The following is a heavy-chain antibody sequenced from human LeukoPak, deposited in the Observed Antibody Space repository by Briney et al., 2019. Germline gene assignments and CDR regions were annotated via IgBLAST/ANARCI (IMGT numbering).Heavy chain of an antibody. CDR1: GGSFSGYY. Sequence: PSETLSLTCAVYGGSFSGYYWSWIRQPPGKGLEWIGEINHSGSTNYNPSLKSRVTISVDTSKNQFSLKLSSVTAADTAVHYCARGLYDYVWGSYRYTGRWFDYWGQGTLVTVSS. CDR3: ARGLYDYVWGSYRYTGRWFDY. V-gene: IGHV4-34*01. CDR2: INHSGST. J-gene: IGHJ4*02. D-gene: IGHD3-16*02.